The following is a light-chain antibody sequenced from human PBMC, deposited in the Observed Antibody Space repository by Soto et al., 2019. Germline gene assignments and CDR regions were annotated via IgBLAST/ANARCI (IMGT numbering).Light chain of an antibody. J-gene: IGKJ4*01. CDR1: QSVSSN. CDR2: GAS. Sequence: EIVMTQSPATLSVSPGERATLSCRASQSVSSNLAWYQQKPGQAPRLLIYGASTRATGIPATFSGSGSGTEFTLTISSLQSEDFAVYYCQQYNNWPLPFGGGTKVEIK. V-gene: IGKV3-15*01. CDR3: QQYNNWPLP.